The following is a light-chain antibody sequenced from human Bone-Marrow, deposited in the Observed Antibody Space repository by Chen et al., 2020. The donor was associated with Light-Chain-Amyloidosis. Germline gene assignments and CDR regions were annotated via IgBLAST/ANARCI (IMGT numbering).Light chain of an antibody. Sequence: YELTQPPSVSVSPGQTARITCSGDDLPTKYAYWYQQKPGQAPVLVIHRDNESPSGISERFSGSSSGTTATLTISGVQAEDEADYHCQSADSSGTYEVIFGGGTKLTVL. J-gene: IGLJ2*01. V-gene: IGLV3-25*03. CDR3: QSADSSGTYEVI. CDR2: RDN. CDR1: DLPTKY.